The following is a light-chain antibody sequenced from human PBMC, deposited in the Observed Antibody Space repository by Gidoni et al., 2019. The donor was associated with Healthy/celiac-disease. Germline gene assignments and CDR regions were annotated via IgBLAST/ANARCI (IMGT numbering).Light chain of an antibody. V-gene: IGKV1-5*03. CDR3: QQYNSYSRT. CDR1: QSISSW. CDR2: KAS. J-gene: IGKJ1*01. Sequence: DIQMTQSPSTLSASVGDRVTITCRASQSISSWLAWYQQKPGKAHKLLIYKASSVESGVPSRFSGSGSGTEFTLTISSLQPDDFATYYCQQYNSYSRTFGQGIKVEIK.